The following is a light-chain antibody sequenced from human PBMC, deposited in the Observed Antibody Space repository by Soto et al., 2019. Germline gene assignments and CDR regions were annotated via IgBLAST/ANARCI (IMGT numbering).Light chain of an antibody. J-gene: IGKJ1*01. CDR2: WAS. Sequence: DIVMTQSPDSLAVSLGERATINCKSSQSVLYSSNNKNYLAWYQKKPGQPPKLLIYWASTRESGVPDRFSGGGSGTDFTLTIGGLQAEDVAVYYCQQYYPSLPWAFGQGTKVEIK. V-gene: IGKV4-1*01. CDR1: QSVLYSSNNKNY. CDR3: QQYYPSLPWA.